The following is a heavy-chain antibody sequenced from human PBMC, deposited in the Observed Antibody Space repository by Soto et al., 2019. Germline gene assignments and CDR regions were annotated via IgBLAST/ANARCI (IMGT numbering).Heavy chain of an antibody. CDR3: ARQGGSSWTHTYSWFDP. D-gene: IGHD6-13*01. J-gene: IGHJ5*02. Sequence: GGSLRLSCAASGFTFSTYWMSWVRQAPGKGLEWVANIKYDGSAQYYVDSARGRFTISRDNAKNSLYLQMNSLRAEDTAIYYRARQGGSSWTHTYSWFDPWGQGTLVTVSS. V-gene: IGHV3-7*03. CDR1: GFTFSTYW. CDR2: IKYDGSAQ.